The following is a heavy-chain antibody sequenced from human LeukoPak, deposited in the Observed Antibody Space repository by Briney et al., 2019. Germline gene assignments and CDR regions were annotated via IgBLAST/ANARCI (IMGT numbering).Heavy chain of an antibody. V-gene: IGHV3-23*01. CDR3: AKDRLGYSGGRGFDW. CDR1: GFTFSSIA. Sequence: GGSLRLSCAAPGFTFSSIAMSWVRQAPGKGLEGVSGFSGGGASTYYADSVKGRFTISRDNPKNTLYLQISSLGAADMAVYYCAKDRLGYSGGRGFDWWGQGTLVTVSS. CDR2: FSGGGAST. D-gene: IGHD2-15*01. J-gene: IGHJ4*02.